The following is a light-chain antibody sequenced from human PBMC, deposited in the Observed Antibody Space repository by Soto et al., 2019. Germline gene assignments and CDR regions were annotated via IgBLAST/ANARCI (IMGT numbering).Light chain of an antibody. CDR2: AAS. CDR3: QQYGSSSYT. V-gene: IGKV3-20*01. J-gene: IGKJ2*01. Sequence: EIVLTPSPGTLSLSPGERATLSCRARQSISSSYFAWYRQKPGQAPRLLLYAASSRATGIPDRFSGSGSGTDFSLTISRLEPEDFAVYYCQQYGSSSYTCGQGTQLEIK. CDR1: QSISSSY.